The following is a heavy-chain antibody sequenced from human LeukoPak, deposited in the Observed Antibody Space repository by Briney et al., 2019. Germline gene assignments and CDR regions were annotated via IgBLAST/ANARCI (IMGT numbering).Heavy chain of an antibody. CDR2: VSAYNGNT. Sequence: ASVTVSCMGSGYTFTSYGISRLRQAPAPTREGMGWVSAYNGNTNYAQKLQGRVTMTTDTSTSTAYIELRSLRSDDTAVYYCARAPYYYDSSGYLHFDYWGQGTLVTVSS. CDR3: ARAPYYYDSSGYLHFDY. J-gene: IGHJ4*02. V-gene: IGHV1-18*01. CDR1: GYTFTSYG. D-gene: IGHD3-22*01.